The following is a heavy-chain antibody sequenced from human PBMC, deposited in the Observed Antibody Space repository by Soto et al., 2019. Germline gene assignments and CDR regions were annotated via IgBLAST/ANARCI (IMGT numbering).Heavy chain of an antibody. V-gene: IGHV3-23*01. CDR1: GFTFSSYA. D-gene: IGHD6-13*01. J-gene: IGHJ4*02. CDR2: ISGSGDST. CDR3: ARRGPGTYFDY. Sequence: GGSLRLSCASSGFTFSSYAMSWVRQAPGKGLEWVSVISGSGDSTYYADSVKGRFTISRDNSKNTLYLQMNSLRTEDTAVYYCARRGPGTYFDYWGQGTLVTVSS.